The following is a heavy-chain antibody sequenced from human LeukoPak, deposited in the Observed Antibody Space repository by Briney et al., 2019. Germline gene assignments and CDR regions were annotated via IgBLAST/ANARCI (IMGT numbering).Heavy chain of an antibody. CDR2: IYYSGNT. J-gene: IGHJ3*02. D-gene: IGHD5-12*01. CDR1: GGSISSSNYY. V-gene: IGHV4-39*01. CDR3: ARHTRPGHSGYENAFDI. Sequence: SETLSLTCTVSGGSISSSNYYWGWIRQPPGKGLEWIGTIYYSGNTFHNPSLKSRVTISVDTSKNQFSLRLSSVTAADTAVYYCARHTRPGHSGYENAFDIWGQGTMVTVSS.